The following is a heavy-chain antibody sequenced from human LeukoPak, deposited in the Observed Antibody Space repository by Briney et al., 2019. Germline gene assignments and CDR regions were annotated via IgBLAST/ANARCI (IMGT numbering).Heavy chain of an antibody. Sequence: GGSLRLSCAASGFTFSGSAMHWVRQASGKGLEWVGRIRSKANSYATAYAASVKGRFTISRDDSKNTAYLQMNSLQTEDTAVYYCTIMTTHSYWGQGTLVTVSS. CDR1: GFTFSGSA. J-gene: IGHJ4*02. CDR2: IRSKANSYAT. V-gene: IGHV3-73*01. CDR3: TIMTTHSY. D-gene: IGHD3-16*01.